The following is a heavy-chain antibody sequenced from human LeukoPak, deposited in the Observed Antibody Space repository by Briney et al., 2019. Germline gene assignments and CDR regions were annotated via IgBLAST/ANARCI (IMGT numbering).Heavy chain of an antibody. CDR3: ARLSGSYFDRFDY. CDR1: GYILTNNW. J-gene: IGHJ4*02. D-gene: IGHD1-26*01. Sequence: GESLKISCKISGYILTNNWIGWVRQMPGKGLEWMGIIYPGDSDTRYSPSFQGQVTISADKSISTAYLLWSSLEATDTAMYYCARLSGSYFDRFDYWGQGTLVTVSS. V-gene: IGHV5-51*01. CDR2: IYPGDSDT.